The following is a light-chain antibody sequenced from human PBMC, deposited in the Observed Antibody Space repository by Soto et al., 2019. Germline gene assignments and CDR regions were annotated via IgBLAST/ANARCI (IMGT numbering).Light chain of an antibody. J-gene: IGKJ5*01. CDR3: QQYAASPIT. V-gene: IGKV3-20*01. CDR2: GAS. CDR1: QTIGKNY. Sequence: EIVLTQSPGTLSLPPGERATLSCRASQTIGKNYLAWYQQKPGQAPRLLIYGASSRATGISDSFSGSGSGTDFTLTISRLEPEHFAVYYCQQYAASPITFGQGTRLEIK.